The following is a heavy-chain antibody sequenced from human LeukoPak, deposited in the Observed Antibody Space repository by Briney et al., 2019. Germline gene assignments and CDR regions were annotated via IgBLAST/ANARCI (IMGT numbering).Heavy chain of an antibody. D-gene: IGHD2-2*01. CDR1: GGSFSGYY. CDR2: IKHSGST. Sequence: SETLSPTGAAYGGSFSGYYWSWIGQPPGKGLDWIGEIKHSGSTNYNPSLKSRVTISVDTSKNQFSLKLSSVTAADTAVYYCARAGNIVVVPAADFVYWGQGTLVTVSS. CDR3: ARAGNIVVVPAADFVY. J-gene: IGHJ4*02. V-gene: IGHV4-34*01.